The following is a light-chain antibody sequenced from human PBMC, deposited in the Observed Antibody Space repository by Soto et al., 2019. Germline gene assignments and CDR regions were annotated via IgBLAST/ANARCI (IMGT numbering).Light chain of an antibody. J-gene: IGKJ3*01. CDR1: QSISRY. V-gene: IGKV1-39*01. Sequence: DIQLTQSPSSLSASVGDRVTITCRASQSISRYLNWYQQKPGKAPKFLIYGASNLQDGVPSRFSGSGSWTDFTLTINSLQPEDFASYFCQQSYSTPFTFGPGTKVDV. CDR3: QQSYSTPFT. CDR2: GAS.